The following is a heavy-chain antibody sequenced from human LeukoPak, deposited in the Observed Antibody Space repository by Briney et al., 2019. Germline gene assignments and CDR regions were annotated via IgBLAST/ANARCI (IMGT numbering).Heavy chain of an antibody. CDR3: AKDRLGAMLYFDC. D-gene: IGHD1-26*01. Sequence: GSLRLSCAASGLTFSNYNMNWVRQAPGKGLEWVSYISSSGSTIYYADSVKGRFTISRDNAKNSLYLQMNSLRAEDTAVYYCAKDRLGAMLYFDCWGQGTLVTVSS. J-gene: IGHJ4*02. CDR1: GLTFSNYN. V-gene: IGHV3-48*04. CDR2: ISSSGSTI.